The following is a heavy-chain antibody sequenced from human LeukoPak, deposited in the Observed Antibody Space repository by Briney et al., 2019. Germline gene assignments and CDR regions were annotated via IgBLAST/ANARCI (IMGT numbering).Heavy chain of an antibody. V-gene: IGHV4-61*01. Sequence: SETLSLTCTVSGVSVSSASYYWSWIRQPPGQGLEWIVFIYYSGTTKYNPSLKSRVTISIDTSRNQFSLKLNSVTAADTAVYYCARDRCTSTNCYAGYYYGTDVWGQGTTVTVSS. CDR1: GVSVSSASYY. J-gene: IGHJ6*02. CDR3: ARDRCTSTNCYAGYYYGTDV. D-gene: IGHD2-2*01. CDR2: IYYSGTT.